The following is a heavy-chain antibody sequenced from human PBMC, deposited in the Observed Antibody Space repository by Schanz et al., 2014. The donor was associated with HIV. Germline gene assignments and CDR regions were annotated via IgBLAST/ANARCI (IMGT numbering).Heavy chain of an antibody. Sequence: QAHLVQSGPEVKMPGSSVKVSCKASGDTSSSYAINWVRQAPGQGLEWMGGIVPSVGIANYAQSFKGRVTITSDESTSTAYMELSSLRSEDTAVYYCARGRYSGSYYNYWGQGTLVTVSS. J-gene: IGHJ4*02. CDR1: GDTSSSYA. V-gene: IGHV1-69*01. D-gene: IGHD1-26*01. CDR2: IVPSVGIA. CDR3: ARGRYSGSYYNY.